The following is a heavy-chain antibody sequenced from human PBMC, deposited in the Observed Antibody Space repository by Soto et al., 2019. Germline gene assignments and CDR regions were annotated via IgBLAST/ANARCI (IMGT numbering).Heavy chain of an antibody. J-gene: IGHJ5*02. V-gene: IGHV4-34*01. CDR3: ARGGLGYCSGGSCSDTEATGWFDP. D-gene: IGHD2-15*01. Sequence: SETLSLTCAVYGGSFSGYYWSWIRQPPGKGLEWIGEINHSGSTNYNPSLKSRVTISVDTSKNQFSLKLSSVTAADTAVYYCARGGLGYCSGGSCSDTEATGWFDPWGQGTLVTVSS. CDR1: GGSFSGYY. CDR2: INHSGST.